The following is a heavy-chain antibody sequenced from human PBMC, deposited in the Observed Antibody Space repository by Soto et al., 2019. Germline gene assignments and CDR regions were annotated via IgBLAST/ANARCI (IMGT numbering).Heavy chain of an antibody. CDR3: ARDGRKPLGYCSGGSCSSFDY. D-gene: IGHD2-15*01. Sequence: GGSLRLSCAASGFTFSSYAMHWVRQAPGKGLEWVAVISYDGSNKYYADSVKGRFTISRDNSKNTLYLQMNSLRAEDTAVYYRARDGRKPLGYCSGGSCSSFDYRGQGTLVTVSS. V-gene: IGHV3-30-3*01. J-gene: IGHJ4*02. CDR2: ISYDGSNK. CDR1: GFTFSSYA.